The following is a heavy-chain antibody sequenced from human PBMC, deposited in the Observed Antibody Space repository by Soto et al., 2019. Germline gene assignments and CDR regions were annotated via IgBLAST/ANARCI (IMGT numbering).Heavy chain of an antibody. V-gene: IGHV4-61*01. CDR1: GGSVSSGSYY. D-gene: IGHD4-17*01. J-gene: IGHJ4*02. CDR3: ARALLPTTVTDY. Sequence: ETLSLTCTVSGGSVSSGSYYWSWIRQPPGKGLEWIGYIYYSGSTNYNPSLKSRVTISVDTSKNQFSLKLSSVTAADTAVYYCARALLPTTVTDYWGQGTLVTVSS. CDR2: IYYSGST.